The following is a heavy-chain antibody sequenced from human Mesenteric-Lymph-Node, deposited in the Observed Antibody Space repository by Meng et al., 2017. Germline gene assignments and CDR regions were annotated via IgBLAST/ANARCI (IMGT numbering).Heavy chain of an antibody. Sequence: GGSLRLSCAASGFTVSTNYMTWVRQAPGKGLEWVSFIHSGGATYYADSVGGRFSISRDNSKNMVYLQMSRLGTEDTAVDYCARRYYQDESIFGPLDYWGQGTLVTVSS. D-gene: IGHD3-3*01. J-gene: IGHJ4*02. CDR2: IHSGGAT. CDR3: ARRYYQDESIFGPLDY. V-gene: IGHV3-66*02. CDR1: GFTVSTNY.